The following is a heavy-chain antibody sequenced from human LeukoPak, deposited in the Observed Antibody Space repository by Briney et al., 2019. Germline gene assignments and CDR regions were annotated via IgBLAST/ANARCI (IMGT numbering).Heavy chain of an antibody. CDR1: GDSVSSNSAA. J-gene: IGHJ4*02. Sequence: SQTLSLTCAISGDSVSSNSAAWNWIRQSPSRGLEWLGRTYYRSKWYNDYAVSVKSRITINPDTSKNQFSLQLNSVTPEDTAVYYCAREPRRSYCSGGSCYPGFDYWGQGTLVTVSS. D-gene: IGHD2-15*01. CDR3: AREPRRSYCSGGSCYPGFDY. V-gene: IGHV6-1*01. CDR2: TYYRSKWYN.